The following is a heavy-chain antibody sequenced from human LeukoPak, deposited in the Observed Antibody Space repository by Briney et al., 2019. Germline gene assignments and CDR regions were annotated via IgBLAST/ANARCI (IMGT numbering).Heavy chain of an antibody. CDR1: GFTFSSNY. J-gene: IGHJ4*02. CDR2: IYSGGST. CDR3: ARGGAMIRGVFDY. V-gene: IGHV3-66*01. D-gene: IGHD3-10*01. Sequence: GGSLRLSCIASGFTFSSNYMIWVRQAPGKGLEWVSIIYSGGSTYYADSVKGRFTISRDNSKNTLYLQMNSLRAEDTAVYYCARGGAMIRGVFDYWGQGTLVTVSS.